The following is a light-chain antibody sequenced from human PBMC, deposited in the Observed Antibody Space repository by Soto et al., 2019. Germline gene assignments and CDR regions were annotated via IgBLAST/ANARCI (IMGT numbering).Light chain of an antibody. CDR1: SSDVGNYNY. Sequence: QSALTQPPSASGSPGQSVTISCTGTSSDVGNYNYVSWYQQHPDKAPKLMIYEVNKRPSGVPARFSGSKSGNTASLTVSGLQAEDEADYYCTSYAGLSKHVIFCEGPKLTVL. CDR3: TSYAGLSKHVI. V-gene: IGLV2-8*01. CDR2: EVN. J-gene: IGLJ2*01.